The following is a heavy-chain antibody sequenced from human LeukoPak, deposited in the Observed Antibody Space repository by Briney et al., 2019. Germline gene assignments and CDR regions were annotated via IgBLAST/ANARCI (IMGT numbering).Heavy chain of an antibody. Sequence: GGSLRLSCAASGFTFSSYSMNWVRQAPGKGLEWVSSISSSSSYIYYADPVKGRFTISRDNAKNSLYLQMNSLRAEDTAVYYCAKGGRPRASLDYFDYWGQGTLVTVSS. V-gene: IGHV3-21*04. J-gene: IGHJ4*02. CDR2: ISSSSSYI. CDR1: GFTFSSYS. CDR3: AKGGRPRASLDYFDY.